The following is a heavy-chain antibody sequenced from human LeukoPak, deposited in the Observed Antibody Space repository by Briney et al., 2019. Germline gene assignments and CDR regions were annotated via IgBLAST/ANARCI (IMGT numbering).Heavy chain of an antibody. CDR2: IYYSGHT. D-gene: IGHD4-11*01. CDR3: AREQASTASFDY. J-gene: IGHJ4*02. V-gene: IGHV4-61*01. Sequence: PSETLSLTCTVSGGSVSSGSYYWSWIRQPPGKGLEWIGYIYYSGHTEYNPSLKSRVTISGDTSKNQFSLKLSSVTAADTAVYYCAREQASTASFDYWGQGTLVTVSS. CDR1: GGSVSSGSYY.